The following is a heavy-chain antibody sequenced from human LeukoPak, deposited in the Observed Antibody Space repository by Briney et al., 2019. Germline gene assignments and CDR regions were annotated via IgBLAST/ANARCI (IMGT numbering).Heavy chain of an antibody. CDR1: GFTFSSYW. V-gene: IGHV3-7*01. J-gene: IGHJ3*02. D-gene: IGHD6-19*01. Sequence: QSGGSLRLSCAASGFTFSSYWMSWVRQAPGKGLEWVANIKQDGSEKYYVDSVKGRFTISRDNAKNSLYLQMNSLRAEDTAVYYCAKVLGRRWLVSHDAFDIWGQGTMVTVSS. CDR3: AKVLGRRWLVSHDAFDI. CDR2: IKQDGSEK.